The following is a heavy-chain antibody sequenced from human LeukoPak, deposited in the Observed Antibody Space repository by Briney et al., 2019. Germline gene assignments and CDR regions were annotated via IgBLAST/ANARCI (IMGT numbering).Heavy chain of an antibody. D-gene: IGHD4-23*01. Sequence: SETLSLTCTVSGGSISSHYWSWIRQPPGKGLEWIGYIYYSGSTNYNPSLKSRVTISVDTSKNQFPLKLSSVTAADTAVYYCARYTAYGGNTEFDYWGQGTLVTVSS. CDR3: ARYTAYGGNTEFDY. V-gene: IGHV4-59*11. CDR1: GGSISSHY. J-gene: IGHJ4*02. CDR2: IYYSGST.